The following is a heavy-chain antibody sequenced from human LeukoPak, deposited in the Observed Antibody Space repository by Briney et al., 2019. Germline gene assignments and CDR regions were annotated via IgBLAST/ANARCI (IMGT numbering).Heavy chain of an antibody. D-gene: IGHD5-12*01. V-gene: IGHV3-74*01. CDR1: GFTFSSYW. Sequence: GGSLRLSCAVSGFTFSSYWMHWVRQAPGKGLVWVSRIDRDGSRINYADSVKGRFTISRDNGKNTLSLQMNSLRAEDAAVYYCVRGNDYGGPHYWGQGTLVTVSS. J-gene: IGHJ4*02. CDR2: IDRDGSRI. CDR3: VRGNDYGGPHY.